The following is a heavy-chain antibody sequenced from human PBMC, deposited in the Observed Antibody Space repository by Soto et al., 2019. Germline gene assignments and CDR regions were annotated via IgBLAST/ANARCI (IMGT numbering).Heavy chain of an antibody. V-gene: IGHV3-9*01. CDR3: AKDIHYDILTGPNAFGI. CDR2: ISWNSGSI. D-gene: IGHD3-9*01. CDR1: GFTFDDYS. J-gene: IGHJ3*02. Sequence: GGSLRLSCAAYGFTFDDYSMHWVRQAPGKGLEWVSGISWNSGSIGYADSVKGRFTISRDNAKNSLYLQMNSLRAEDTALYYCAKDIHYDILTGPNAFGIWGQGTMVTVSS.